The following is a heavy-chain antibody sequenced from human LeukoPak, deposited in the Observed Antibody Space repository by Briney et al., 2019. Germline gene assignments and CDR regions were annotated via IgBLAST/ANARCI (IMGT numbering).Heavy chain of an antibody. CDR1: GGSFSGFY. J-gene: IGHJ4*02. CDR2: INHSGST. V-gene: IGHV4-34*01. CDR3: ARKLDHVDY. Sequence: PSETLSLTCAVYGGSFSGFYWSWIRQPPGKGLEWIGEINHSGSTNYNPSLKSRVTISGDTSKNQFSLKLSSVTAADTAVYYCARKLDHVDYWGQGTLVTVSS. D-gene: IGHD6-13*01.